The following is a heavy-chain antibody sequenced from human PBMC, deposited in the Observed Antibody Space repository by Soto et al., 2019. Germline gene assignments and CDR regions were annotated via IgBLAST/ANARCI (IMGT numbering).Heavy chain of an antibody. CDR3: AKDYAIFGARTTPKKDYYCYYYMDV. CDR2: ISYDGSNK. CDR1: GFTFSSYG. Sequence: PGGSLRLSCAASGFTFSSYGMHWVRQAPGKGLEWVAVISYDGSNKYYADSVKGRFTISRDNSKNTLYLQMNSLRAEDTAVYYCAKDYAIFGARTTPKKDYYCYYYMDVWGKGTTVTVSS. J-gene: IGHJ6*03. D-gene: IGHD3-3*01. V-gene: IGHV3-30*18.